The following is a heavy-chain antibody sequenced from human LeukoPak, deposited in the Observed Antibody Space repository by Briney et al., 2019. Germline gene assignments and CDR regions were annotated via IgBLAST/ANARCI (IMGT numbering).Heavy chain of an antibody. CDR3: ATGDLWELHTGVYFDY. V-gene: IGHV1-24*01. CDR1: GYTLTELS. D-gene: IGHD1-26*01. CDR2: FDPKDGET. Sequence: ASVKVSCKVSGYTLTELSMHWVRQAPGKGLEWMGGFDPKDGETIYAQKFQGRVTMTEDTSTDTAYMELSSLRSEDTAVYYCATGDLWELHTGVYFDYWGQGTLVTVSS. J-gene: IGHJ4*02.